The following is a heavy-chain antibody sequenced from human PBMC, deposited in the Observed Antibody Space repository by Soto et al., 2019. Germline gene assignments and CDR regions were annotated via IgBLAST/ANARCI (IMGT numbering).Heavy chain of an antibody. V-gene: IGHV1-3*01. CDR1: GYTFTSYA. Sequence: ASVKVSCKASGYTFTSYAMHWVRQAPGQRLEWMGWINAGNGNTKYSQKFQGRVTITRDTSASTAYMELSSLRAEDTAVYYCARDDVLCDGGRCYGVPLDVWGKGTTVTVSS. J-gene: IGHJ6*04. D-gene: IGHD2-15*01. CDR3: ARDDVLCDGGRCYGVPLDV. CDR2: INAGNGNT.